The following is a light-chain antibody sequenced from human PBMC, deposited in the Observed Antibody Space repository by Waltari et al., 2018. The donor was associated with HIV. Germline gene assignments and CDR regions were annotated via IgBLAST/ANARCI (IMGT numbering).Light chain of an antibody. J-gene: IGLJ3*02. CDR1: SSDAGDYNY. CDR3: CSYADKYTWV. CDR2: DVN. V-gene: IGLV2-11*01. Sequence: QSALTQPRSVSGSPGQSVTISCTGTSSDAGDYNYVSWYQQHPGKAPKLMIFDVNKRPSGVPARVSGSRSGDTASRTISGLQAEEEADYYCCSYADKYTWVFGGGTKLTVL.